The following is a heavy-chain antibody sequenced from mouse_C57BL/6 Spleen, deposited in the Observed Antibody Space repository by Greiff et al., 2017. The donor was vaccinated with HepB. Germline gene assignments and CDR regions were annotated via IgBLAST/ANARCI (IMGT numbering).Heavy chain of an antibody. Sequence: EVQLQQSGAELVRPGASVKLSCTASGFNIKDDYMHWVKQRPEQGLEWIGWIDPENGDTEYASKFQGKVTITAGTSSNTAYLQLSSLTSEDTAVYCCTTMVTTGAMDYWGQGTSVTVSS. V-gene: IGHV14-4*01. CDR3: TTMVTTGAMDY. D-gene: IGHD2-2*01. J-gene: IGHJ4*01. CDR1: GFNIKDDY. CDR2: IDPENGDT.